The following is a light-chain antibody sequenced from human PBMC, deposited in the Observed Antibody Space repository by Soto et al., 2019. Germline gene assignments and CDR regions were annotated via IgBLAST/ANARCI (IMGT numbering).Light chain of an antibody. V-gene: IGLV2-8*01. CDR3: SSYARGDSVL. CDR1: SSDVGGYNF. CDR2: APT. J-gene: IGLJ2*01. Sequence: QSVLTQPPSASGSPGQSVTISCTGTSSDVGGYNFVSWYQHHPGKAPKVILYAPTKRPSAVPDRFSDSTSGNTTSLTVSWLQADDEADYYCSSYARGDSVLFGGGTKVTV.